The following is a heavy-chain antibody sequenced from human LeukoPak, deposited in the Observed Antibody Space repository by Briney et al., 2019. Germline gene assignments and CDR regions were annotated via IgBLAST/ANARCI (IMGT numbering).Heavy chain of an antibody. Sequence: GGSLRLSCAASGFTFSSYAMSWVRQAPGKGLEWVSAISGSGGSTYYADSVKGRFTISRDNSKNTLYLQMNSLRAEDTAVYYCAKDLYPVVPAAILLDYWGQGTLVTVSS. CDR3: AKDLYPVVPAAILLDY. D-gene: IGHD2-2*01. J-gene: IGHJ4*02. V-gene: IGHV3-23*01. CDR2: ISGSGGST. CDR1: GFTFSSYA.